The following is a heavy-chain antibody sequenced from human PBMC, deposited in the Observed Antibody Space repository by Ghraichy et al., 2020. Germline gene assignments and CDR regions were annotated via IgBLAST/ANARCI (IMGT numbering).Heavy chain of an antibody. CDR2: IYYSGST. Sequence: SETLSLTCTVSGGSISSYYWSWIRQPPGKGLEWIGYIYYSGSTNYNPSLKSRVTISVDTSKNQFSLKLSSVTAADTAVYYCASATAPRVDDFWSDLAFDIWGQGTMVTVSS. CDR3: ASATAPRVDDFWSDLAFDI. CDR1: GGSISSYY. D-gene: IGHD3-3*01. V-gene: IGHV4-59*08. J-gene: IGHJ3*02.